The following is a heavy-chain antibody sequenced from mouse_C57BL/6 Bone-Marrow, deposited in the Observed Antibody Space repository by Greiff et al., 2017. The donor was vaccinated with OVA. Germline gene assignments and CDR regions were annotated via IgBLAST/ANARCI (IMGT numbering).Heavy chain of an antibody. CDR2: IDPNSGGT. Sequence: QVQLQQPGAELVKPGASVKLSCKASGYTFTSYWMHWVKQRPGRGLEWIGRIDPNSGGTKYNEQFKSKATLTVDKPSSTAYMQLSRLTSEDSAVYYCARRGYDCYYAMDYWGQGTSVTVSS. CDR3: ARRGYDCYYAMDY. V-gene: IGHV1-72*01. J-gene: IGHJ4*01. D-gene: IGHD2-4*01. CDR1: GYTFTSYW.